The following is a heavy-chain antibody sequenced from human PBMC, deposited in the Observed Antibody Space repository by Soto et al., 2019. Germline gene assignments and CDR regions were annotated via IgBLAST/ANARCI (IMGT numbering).Heavy chain of an antibody. V-gene: IGHV4-59*01. CDR3: ASEGESSSSGGFDY. CDR1: GGSISSYY. CDR2: IYYSGST. Sequence: QVQLQESGPGLVKPSETLSLTCTVSGGSISSYYWSWIRQPPGKGLEWIGYIYYSGSTNYNPSLKSRVTISVDTSKNQFSLKLSSVTAADTAVYYCASEGESSSSGGFDYWGQGTLVTVSS. J-gene: IGHJ4*02. D-gene: IGHD6-6*01.